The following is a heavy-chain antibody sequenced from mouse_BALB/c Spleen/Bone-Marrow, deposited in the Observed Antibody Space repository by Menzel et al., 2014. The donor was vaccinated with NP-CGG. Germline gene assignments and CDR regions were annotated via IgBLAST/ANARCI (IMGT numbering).Heavy chain of an antibody. Sequence: VQGVESGAELVKPGASVKLSCKASGYTFTSYYMYWVKQRPGQGLEWIGEINASNGGTNINENFKSKATLSVDKSSSAAYMQLSSLTSEDSAVYHCAKEGAYWGQGTLATVSA. V-gene: IGHV1S81*02. CDR1: GYTFTSYY. J-gene: IGHJ3*01. CDR3: AKEGAY. CDR2: INASNGGT.